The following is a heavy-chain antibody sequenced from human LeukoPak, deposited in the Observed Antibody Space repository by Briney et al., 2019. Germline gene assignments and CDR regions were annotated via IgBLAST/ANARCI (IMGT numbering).Heavy chain of an antibody. CDR2: IKSKTDGGTT. J-gene: IGHJ1*01. CDR3: ITPLRYFDWLD. Sequence: PGGSLRLSCAASGFTFSNAWMSWVRQAPGKGLEWVGRIKSKTDGGTTDYAAPVKGRFTISRDDSKNTLYLQMNSLKTEDTAVYYCITPLRYFDWLDWGQGTLGTVSS. CDR1: GFTFSNAW. D-gene: IGHD3-9*01. V-gene: IGHV3-15*01.